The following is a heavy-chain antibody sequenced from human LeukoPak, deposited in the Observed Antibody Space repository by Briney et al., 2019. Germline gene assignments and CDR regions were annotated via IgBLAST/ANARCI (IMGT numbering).Heavy chain of an antibody. D-gene: IGHD1-26*01. V-gene: IGHV4-59*08. J-gene: IGHJ4*02. CDR3: ARHDGATYDY. Sequence: PSETLSLTCTVSGGSISSYYWSWIRQPPGKGLEWIGCIYYSGSTNYNPSLKSRVAISVDTSKNQFSLKLSSVTAADTAVYYCARHDGATYDYWGQGTLATVSS. CDR1: GGSISSYY. CDR2: IYYSGST.